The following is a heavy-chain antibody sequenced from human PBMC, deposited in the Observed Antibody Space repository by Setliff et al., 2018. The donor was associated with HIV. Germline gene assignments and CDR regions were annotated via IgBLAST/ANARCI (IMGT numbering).Heavy chain of an antibody. Sequence: PSETLSLTCAVYGGPSTDHYWNWIRQSPGMGLEWIAEIHHTGYINYNPSLRIRVSVSRDMSSNQFSLRLSSVTAADAAVYYCAAFFVTPMTTQDFWGQGTLVTVSS. J-gene: IGHJ4*02. V-gene: IGHV4-34*01. CDR3: AAFFVTPMTTQDF. CDR2: IHHTGYI. D-gene: IGHD4-4*01. CDR1: GGPSTDHY.